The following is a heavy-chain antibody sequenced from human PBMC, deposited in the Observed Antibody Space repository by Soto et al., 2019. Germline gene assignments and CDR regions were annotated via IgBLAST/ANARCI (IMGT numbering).Heavy chain of an antibody. CDR3: ARDRGPSSGYYPYWFDP. CDR2: IIPIFGTA. D-gene: IGHD3-22*01. Sequence: QVQLVQSGAEVKKPGFSVKVSCKASGGTFSSYAITWVRQAPGQGLEWMGGIIPIFGTANYAQKFQARVTITAXXSXSRXYMELSSLRSEDTAVYYCARDRGPSSGYYPYWFDPWGQGTLVTVSS. CDR1: GGTFSSYA. J-gene: IGHJ5*02. V-gene: IGHV1-69*12.